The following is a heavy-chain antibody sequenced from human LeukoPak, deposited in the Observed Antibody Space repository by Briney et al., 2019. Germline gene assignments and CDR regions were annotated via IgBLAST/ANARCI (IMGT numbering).Heavy chain of an antibody. V-gene: IGHV3-33*01. D-gene: IGHD3-3*01. CDR3: ARDALYYDFWSGYPLYYFDY. J-gene: IGHJ4*02. Sequence: GGSLRLSCAAAGFTFSSYSMHWVRQAPGKGLEWVAVIWYDGSNKYYADSVKGRFTISRDNSKNTLYLQMNSLRAEDTAVYYCARDALYYDFWSGYPLYYFDYWGQGTLVTVSS. CDR1: GFTFSSYS. CDR2: IWYDGSNK.